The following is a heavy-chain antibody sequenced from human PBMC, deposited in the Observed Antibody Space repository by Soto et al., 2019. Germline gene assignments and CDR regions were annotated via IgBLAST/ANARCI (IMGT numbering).Heavy chain of an antibody. Sequence: PSETLSLTCTVSGGSVSSGSYYWSWIRQPPGKGLEWIGYIYYSGGTNYNPSLKSRVTISVDTSKNQFSLKLSSVTAADTAVYYCARASRGGNYRTYYYYYGMDVWGQGTTVTVSS. CDR1: GGSVSSGSYY. V-gene: IGHV4-61*01. CDR3: ARASRGGNYRTYYYYYGMDV. CDR2: IYYSGGT. J-gene: IGHJ6*02. D-gene: IGHD1-7*01.